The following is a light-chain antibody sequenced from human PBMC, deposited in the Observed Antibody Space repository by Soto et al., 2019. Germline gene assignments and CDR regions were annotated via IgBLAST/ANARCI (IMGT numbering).Light chain of an antibody. V-gene: IGKV1-39*01. Sequence: DIQMTQAPTSLSASVGDRVTVTCRASQTISRYLIWFQQKPGKAPKLLIYATSALQSGVPSRFSGSGSGTDFTLTISSLQPEAFAIYYCQQSYSLPYTFGQGTKLEMK. CDR2: ATS. CDR1: QTISRY. CDR3: QQSYSLPYT. J-gene: IGKJ2*01.